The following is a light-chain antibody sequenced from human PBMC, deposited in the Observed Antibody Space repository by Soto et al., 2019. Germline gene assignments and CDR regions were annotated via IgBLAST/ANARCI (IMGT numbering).Light chain of an antibody. CDR2: EVT. Sequence: QSVLTQPASVSGSPGQSIAISRTGSSSDVGIYNYVSWYQQHPGKVPKLIIYEVTNRPSGVSNRFSGSKSGNTASLTISGLQAEDEADYYCRSYTTSSTRVFGTGTKVTVL. CDR1: SSDVGIYNY. CDR3: RSYTTSSTRV. J-gene: IGLJ1*01. V-gene: IGLV2-14*01.